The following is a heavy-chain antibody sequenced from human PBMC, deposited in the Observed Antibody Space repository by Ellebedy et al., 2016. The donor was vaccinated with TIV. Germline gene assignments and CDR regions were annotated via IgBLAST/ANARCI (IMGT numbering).Heavy chain of an antibody. Sequence: SETLSLXXAVYGGSFSGYYWSWIRQPPGKGLEWIGEINHSGSTNYNPSLKSRVTISVDTSKNQFSLKLSSVTAADTAVYYCARLRGYSYGGDYWGQGTLVTVSS. V-gene: IGHV4-34*01. CDR2: INHSGST. J-gene: IGHJ4*02. CDR1: GGSFSGYY. CDR3: ARLRGYSYGGDY. D-gene: IGHD5-18*01.